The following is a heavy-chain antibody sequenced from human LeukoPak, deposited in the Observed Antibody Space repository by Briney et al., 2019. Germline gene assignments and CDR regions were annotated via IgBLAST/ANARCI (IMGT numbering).Heavy chain of an antibody. CDR3: ARGTLAYCGGDCYPGGDYYYGMDV. D-gene: IGHD2-21*02. Sequence: GGSLRLSCAASGFTFSDYYMSWIRQAPGKGLEWVSYISSSGSTIYYADSVKGRFTISRDNAKNSLYLQMNSLRAEDTAVYYCARGTLAYCGGDCYPGGDYYYGMDVWGQGTTVTVSS. V-gene: IGHV3-11*01. J-gene: IGHJ6*02. CDR2: ISSSGSTI. CDR1: GFTFSDYY.